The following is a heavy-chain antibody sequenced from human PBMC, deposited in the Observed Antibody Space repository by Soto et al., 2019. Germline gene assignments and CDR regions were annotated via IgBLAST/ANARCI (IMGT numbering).Heavy chain of an antibody. CDR3: ARWYWNDDFGHDYYYGMDV. Sequence: GESLKISCKGSGYSFTSYWIGWVRQMPGKGLEWMGIIYPGDSDTRYSPSFQGQVTISADKSISTACLQWSSLKASDTAMYYCARWYWNDDFGHDYYYGMDVWGQGTTVTVSS. V-gene: IGHV5-51*01. CDR2: IYPGDSDT. D-gene: IGHD1-1*01. J-gene: IGHJ6*02. CDR1: GYSFTSYW.